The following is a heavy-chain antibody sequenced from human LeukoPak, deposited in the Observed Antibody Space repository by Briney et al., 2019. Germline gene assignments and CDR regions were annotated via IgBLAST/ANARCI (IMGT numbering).Heavy chain of an antibody. V-gene: IGHV3-23*01. D-gene: IGHD3-10*01. CDR3: AKPGSGSYYTDY. Sequence: GGSLRLSCAASGFTFSSYAMSWVRQAPGKGLECVSTISSSGGSTSYADSVRGQFTISRDNSQNTLYLRMTSLRAEDTAVYYCAKPGSGSYYTDYWGQGTLVTVSS. J-gene: IGHJ4*02. CDR1: GFTFSSYA. CDR2: ISSSGGST.